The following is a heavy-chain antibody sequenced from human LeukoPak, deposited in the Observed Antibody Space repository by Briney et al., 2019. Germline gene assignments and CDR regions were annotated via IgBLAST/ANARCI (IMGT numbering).Heavy chain of an antibody. Sequence: EASVKVSCKVSGYTLTELSMHWVRQAPGKGLEWMGGFDPEDGETIYAQKFQGRVTMTEDTSTDTAYMELSSLRSEDTAVYYCATVSFRRGSAAYFAYLGQGTLVTDSS. V-gene: IGHV1-24*01. D-gene: IGHD3-10*01. CDR2: FDPEDGET. CDR3: ATVSFRRGSAAYFAY. CDR1: GYTLTELS. J-gene: IGHJ4*02.